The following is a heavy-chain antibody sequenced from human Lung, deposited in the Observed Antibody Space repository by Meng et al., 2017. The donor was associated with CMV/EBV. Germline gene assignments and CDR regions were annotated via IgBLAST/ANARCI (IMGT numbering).Heavy chain of an antibody. CDR2: ICYSGNT. D-gene: IGHD5-24*01. CDR1: SSSSSGYY. Sequence: SSSSSGYYWRWIHQPPEKRLGWIGSICYSGNTYYNPSLRSRITISVDTSKNQFSLKLSSVTAADTAVYYCAGHSNKVEIATMDPEFDYWGQGTLVTVSS. J-gene: IGHJ4*02. CDR3: AGHSNKVEIATMDPEFDY. V-gene: IGHV4-39*01.